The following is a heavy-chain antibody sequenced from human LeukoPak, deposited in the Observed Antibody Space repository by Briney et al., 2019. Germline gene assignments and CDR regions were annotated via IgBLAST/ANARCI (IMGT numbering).Heavy chain of an antibody. V-gene: IGHV1-69*13. CDR1: GGTFSSYA. J-gene: IGHJ3*02. D-gene: IGHD5-18*01. CDR3: ASPITATKLWLYAFDI. CDR2: IIPIFGTA. Sequence: GASVKVSCKASGGTFSSYAISWVRQAPGQGLEWMGGIIPIFGTANYAQKFQGRVTITADESTSTAYMELSSLRSEDTAVHYCASPITATKLWLYAFDIWGQGTMVTVSS.